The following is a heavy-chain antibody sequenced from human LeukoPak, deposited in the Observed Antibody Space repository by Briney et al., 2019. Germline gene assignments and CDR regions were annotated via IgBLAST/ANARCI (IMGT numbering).Heavy chain of an antibody. CDR3: ARHDPIAAALLDY. V-gene: IGHV5-10-1*01. Sequence: GESLKISCKGSGYSFTSNWISWVRQMPGKGLEWMGRIDPSDSYTSYSPSFQGHVTISADKSISTAYVQWSSLKASDTAMYYCARHDPIAAALLDYWGQGTLVTVSS. D-gene: IGHD6-13*01. CDR2: IDPSDSYT. J-gene: IGHJ4*02. CDR1: GYSFTSNW.